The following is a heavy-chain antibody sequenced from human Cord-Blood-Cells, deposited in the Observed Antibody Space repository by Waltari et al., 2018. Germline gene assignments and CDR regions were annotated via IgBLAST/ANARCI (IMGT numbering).Heavy chain of an antibody. CDR2: ISWNSGSI. J-gene: IGHJ4*02. CDR1: GFTFDDYA. Sequence: EVQLVESGGGLVQPGRSLRLTCAASGFTFDDYAMHWVRQAPGKGLEWVSGISWNSGSIGYADSVKRRFTISRDNAKNSLYLQMNSLRAEDTALYYCARFLGGYDYWGQGTLVTVSS. D-gene: IGHD5-12*01. CDR3: ARFLGGYDY. V-gene: IGHV3-9*01.